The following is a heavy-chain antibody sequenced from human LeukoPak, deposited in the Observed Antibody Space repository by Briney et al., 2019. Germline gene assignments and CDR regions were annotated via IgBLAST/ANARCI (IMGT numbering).Heavy chain of an antibody. CDR2: ISSSSSYI. V-gene: IGHV3-21*01. Sequence: GGSLRLSCAASGFTFSSYSMNWVRQAPGKGLEWVSSISSSSSYIYYADSVKGRFTISRDNAKNSLYLQMNSLRAEDTAVYYCARAPYDSSGYYSGPFDYWGQGTLVTVSS. CDR1: GFTFSSYS. J-gene: IGHJ4*02. D-gene: IGHD3-22*01. CDR3: ARAPYDSSGYYSGPFDY.